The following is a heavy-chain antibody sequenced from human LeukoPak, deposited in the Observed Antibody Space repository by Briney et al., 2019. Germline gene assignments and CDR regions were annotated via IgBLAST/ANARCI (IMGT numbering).Heavy chain of an antibody. Sequence: PSETLSLTCTVSGGSISSGDYYWSWIRQHPGKGLEWIGYIYYSGSTYYNPSLKSRVTISVDTSKNQFSLKLSSVTAADTAVYYCARGVAYLDAFDIWGQGTMVTVSS. CDR3: ARGVAYLDAFDI. CDR2: IYYSGST. CDR1: GGSISSGDYY. D-gene: IGHD2-15*01. V-gene: IGHV4-31*03. J-gene: IGHJ3*02.